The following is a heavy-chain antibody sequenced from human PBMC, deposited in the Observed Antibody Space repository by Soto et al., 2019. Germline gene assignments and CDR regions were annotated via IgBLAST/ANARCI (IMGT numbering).Heavy chain of an antibody. Sequence: SETLSLTCTVSGGSSTRGGYYWSWIRQHPGKGLEWIGYIYNSGTTYYNPSLKSRVTISVDTSKNQFSLKLTSVTAADTAVYYCARDPAPWGQGTLVTV. CDR2: IYNSGTT. CDR1: GGSSTRGGYY. CDR3: ARDPAP. J-gene: IGHJ5*02. V-gene: IGHV4-31*03.